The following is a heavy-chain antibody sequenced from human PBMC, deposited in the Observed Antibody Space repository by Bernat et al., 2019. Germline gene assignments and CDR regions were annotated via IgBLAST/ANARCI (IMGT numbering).Heavy chain of an antibody. CDR3: ARDASRTLRLGELSLLVY. CDR1: GYTFTGYY. D-gene: IGHD3-16*02. CDR2: INPNSGGT. Sequence: QVQLVQSGAEVKKPGASVKVSCKASGYTFTGYYMHWVRQAPGQGLEWMGWINPNSGGTNYAQKFQGRVTMTGDTSISTAYMELSRLRSDDTAVYYCARDASRTLRLGELSLLVYWGQGTLVTVSS. V-gene: IGHV1-2*02. J-gene: IGHJ4*02.